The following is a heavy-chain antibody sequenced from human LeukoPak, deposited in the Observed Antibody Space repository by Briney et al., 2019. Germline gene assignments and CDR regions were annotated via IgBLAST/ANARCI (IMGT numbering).Heavy chain of an antibody. V-gene: IGHV3-30-3*01. J-gene: IGHJ4*02. CDR3: ARDTIAARGGFDY. D-gene: IGHD6-6*01. CDR1: GFTFSSYA. CDR2: ISYDGSNK. Sequence: GSLRLSCAASGFTFSSYAMHWVRQAPGKGLEWVAVISYDGSNKYYADSVKGRFTISRDNSKNTLYLQMNSLRAEDTAVYYCARDTIAARGGFDYWGQGTLVTVSS.